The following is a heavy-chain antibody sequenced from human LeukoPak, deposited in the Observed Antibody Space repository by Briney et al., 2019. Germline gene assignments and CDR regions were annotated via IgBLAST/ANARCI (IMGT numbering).Heavy chain of an antibody. CDR3: ARGIPDYYDSSGYSD. CDR1: GGSFSGYY. J-gene: IGHJ4*02. D-gene: IGHD3-22*01. V-gene: IGHV4-34*01. Sequence: SETLSLTCAVYGGSFSGYYWSWIRQPPGKGLEWIGEINHSGSTNYNPSLKSRVTISADTSKNQFSLKLSSVTAADSAVYYCARGIPDYYDSSGYSDWGQGTLVTVSS. CDR2: INHSGST.